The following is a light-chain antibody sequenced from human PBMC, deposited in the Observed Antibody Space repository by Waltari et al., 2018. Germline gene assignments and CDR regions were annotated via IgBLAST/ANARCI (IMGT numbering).Light chain of an antibody. CDR1: QGIGNY. Sequence: DIQLTQSPSFLSTSVGDRVTITYRASQGIGNYLAWYQQKPGKAPKLLIYAASTFQSGVPSRFSGSGSGTEFTLTISSLQPEDFATYYCQQLNSYPSLSFGGGTKVEIK. CDR3: QQLNSYPSLS. J-gene: IGKJ4*01. CDR2: AAS. V-gene: IGKV1-9*01.